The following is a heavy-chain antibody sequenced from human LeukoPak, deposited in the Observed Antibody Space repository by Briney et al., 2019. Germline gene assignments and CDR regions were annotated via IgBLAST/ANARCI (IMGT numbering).Heavy chain of an antibody. CDR1: GYTFTSCG. J-gene: IGHJ5*02. D-gene: IGHD2-2*01. V-gene: IGHV1-18*01. CDR3: ARDYCSSTSCYWFDP. CDR2: ISAYNGNT. Sequence: GASVKVSCKASGYTFTSCGISWVRQAPGQGLEWMGWISAYNGNTNYAQKLQGRVTMTTDTSTSTAYMELRSLRSDDTAVYYCARDYCSSTSCYWFDPWGQGTLVTVSS.